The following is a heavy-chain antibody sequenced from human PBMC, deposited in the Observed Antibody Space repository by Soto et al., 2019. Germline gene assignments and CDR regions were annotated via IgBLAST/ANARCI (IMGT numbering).Heavy chain of an antibody. CDR1: GYMFTYYH. CDR2: MNPNSGNT. V-gene: IGHV1-8*02. Sequence: GASVKVSCKASGYMFTYYHVHWVRQATGQGLEWMGWMNPNSGNTGYAQKFQGRVTMTRNTSISTAYMELSSLRSEDTAVYYCATPFYDFYYYYGMDVWGQGTTVTVSS. D-gene: IGHD3-3*01. J-gene: IGHJ6*02. CDR3: ATPFYDFYYYYGMDV.